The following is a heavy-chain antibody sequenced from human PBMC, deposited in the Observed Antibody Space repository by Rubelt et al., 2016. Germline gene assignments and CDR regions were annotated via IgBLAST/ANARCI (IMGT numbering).Heavy chain of an antibody. CDR3: ARDYFGTPGNWFNP. V-gene: IGHV4-4*07. CDR2: AFSNGNT. Sequence: QVQLQESGPGLVKPSETLSLTCTVFGASMSDFRVSWIRQSAAKGLEWIGRAFSNGNTMYNPSLEGRVTGSVDTSKKQFSLTLTSVTAADTAIYYCARDYFGTPGNWFNPWGQGVLVTVSS. CDR1: GASMSDFR. D-gene: IGHD1-7*01. J-gene: IGHJ5*02.